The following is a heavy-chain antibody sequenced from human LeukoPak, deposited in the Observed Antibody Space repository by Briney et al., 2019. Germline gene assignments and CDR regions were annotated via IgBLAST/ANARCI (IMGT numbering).Heavy chain of an antibody. D-gene: IGHD5-18*01. J-gene: IGHJ5*02. V-gene: IGHV1-2*02. CDR2: INPNSGGT. CDR1: GYTFTGYY. CDR3: ARNHEDTAMVKSFDP. Sequence: VASVKVSCKGSGYTFTGYYMHWVRQAPGQGVEWMGWINPNSGGTNYAQKFQGRVTMTRDTSISTAYMELSRLRSDDTAVYYCARNHEDTAMVKSFDPWGQGTLVTVSS.